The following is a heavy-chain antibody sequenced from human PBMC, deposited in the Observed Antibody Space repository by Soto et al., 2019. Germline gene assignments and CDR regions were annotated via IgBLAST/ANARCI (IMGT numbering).Heavy chain of an antibody. CDR2: IYPGDSDT. V-gene: IGHV5-51*01. J-gene: IGHJ5*02. D-gene: IGHD3-3*01. Sequence: GESLKISFKGSGYSFTSYWIGWVRQVPGKGLEWMGIIYPGDSDTRYSPSFQGQVTISVDRSISTAYLQWSSLKASDTAMYYCARASGVGVFDPWGQGTLVTSPQ. CDR3: ARASGVGVFDP. CDR1: GYSFTSYW.